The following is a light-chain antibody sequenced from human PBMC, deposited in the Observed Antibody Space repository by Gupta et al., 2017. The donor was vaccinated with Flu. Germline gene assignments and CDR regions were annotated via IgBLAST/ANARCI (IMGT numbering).Light chain of an antibody. Sequence: ETVLPQSPATLSLSPGERATLSCRASQSVGVFLAWYQQKSGQSPRLLIYDAYNRATGIPARFSGSGSGTDFTLTISSLEPEDFAVYYCQQRSNWPPNFTFGGGTKVEMK. CDR3: QQRSNWPPNFT. CDR2: DAY. V-gene: IGKV3-11*01. CDR1: QSVGVF. J-gene: IGKJ4*01.